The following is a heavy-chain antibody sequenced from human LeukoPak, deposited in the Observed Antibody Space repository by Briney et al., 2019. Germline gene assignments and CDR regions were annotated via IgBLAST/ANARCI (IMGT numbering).Heavy chain of an antibody. Sequence: GASVKVSCKASGYTFTTYGVNWVRQAPGQGLEWMGWISTYDGDTKYPQKLQGRVTMTTDTSTSTAYMELRSLRSDDTAVYYCARHGNFDHWGQGTLVTVSS. V-gene: IGHV1-18*01. CDR3: ARHGNFDH. J-gene: IGHJ4*02. CDR1: GYTFTTYG. CDR2: ISTYDGDT.